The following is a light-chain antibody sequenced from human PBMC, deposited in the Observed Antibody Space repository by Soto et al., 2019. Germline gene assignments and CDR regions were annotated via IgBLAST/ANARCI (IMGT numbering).Light chain of an antibody. Sequence: EIVMTRSPATLSVAPVERASLSCMASQSVSSNLAWYQQKPGQAPRLLIYGASTRATGIPARFSGSGSGTDFTLTISCLQSEDFATYYCQQYYSFPLTFGGGTKVDI. V-gene: IGKV3-15*01. CDR1: QSVSSN. CDR2: GAS. CDR3: QQYYSFPLT. J-gene: IGKJ4*01.